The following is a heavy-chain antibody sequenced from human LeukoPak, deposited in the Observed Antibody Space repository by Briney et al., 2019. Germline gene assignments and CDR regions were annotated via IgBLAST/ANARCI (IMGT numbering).Heavy chain of an antibody. CDR3: ASGFMGYDRSGYYDDAFDI. CDR2: ISPDSGDT. Sequence: SVMVSCKASASTFTAYYFHWVRQAPGQGLEWMGWISPDSGDTNFAQKFQGRVAMTRDTSISTAYMELSRLRSDDTAVYYCASGFMGYDRSGYYDDAFDIWGQGTTVTVSS. CDR1: ASTFTAYY. D-gene: IGHD3-22*01. V-gene: IGHV1-2*02. J-gene: IGHJ3*02.